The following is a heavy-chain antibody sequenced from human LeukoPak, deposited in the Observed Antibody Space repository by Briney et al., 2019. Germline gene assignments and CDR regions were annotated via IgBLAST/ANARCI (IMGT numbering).Heavy chain of an antibody. V-gene: IGHV3-74*01. CDR3: ATLYGSGSYYED. CDR1: GFTFSSYC. Sequence: GGSLRLSCTASGFTFSSYCMHWVRQPPGKGLEWVSRINSDGSSTSYAASVKGRFTISRDNAKNTLYLQMNSLRAEDTAVYYCATLYGSGSYYEDWGQGTLVTVSS. D-gene: IGHD3-10*01. J-gene: IGHJ4*02. CDR2: INSDGSST.